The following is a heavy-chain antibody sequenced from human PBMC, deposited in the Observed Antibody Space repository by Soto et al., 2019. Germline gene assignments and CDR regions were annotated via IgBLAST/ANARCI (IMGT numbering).Heavy chain of an antibody. CDR3: ARADGGYDLRNWFDP. V-gene: IGHV4-30-4*01. Sequence: QVQLQESGPGLVKPSPTLSLTCTVSGGSISSGDYYWSWIRQPPGKGLEWIGYIYYSGSTYYNPSHKSRVTISVDTSKNQCSLKLSSVTAADTAVYYCARADGGYDLRNWFDPWGQGTLVTVSS. J-gene: IGHJ5*02. CDR1: GGSISSGDYY. CDR2: IYYSGST. D-gene: IGHD5-12*01.